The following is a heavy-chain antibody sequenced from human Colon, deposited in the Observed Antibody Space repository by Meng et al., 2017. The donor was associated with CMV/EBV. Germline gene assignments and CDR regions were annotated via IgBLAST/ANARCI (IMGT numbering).Heavy chain of an antibody. Sequence: GGSLRLSCTGSGFTFSDYAMTWVRQVPGKGLEWVSGISGGGANTYYADSVKGRFTISRDNSKNTLYLQMNSLTAEDTAVYYCDGSDFWGQGTLVTVSS. CDR3: DGSDF. CDR2: ISGGGANT. V-gene: IGHV3-23*01. J-gene: IGHJ4*02. CDR1: GFTFSDYA. D-gene: IGHD5-24*01.